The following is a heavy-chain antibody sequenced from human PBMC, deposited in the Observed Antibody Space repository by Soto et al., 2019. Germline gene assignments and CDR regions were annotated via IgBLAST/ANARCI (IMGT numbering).Heavy chain of an antibody. CDR2: ISGSGGST. D-gene: IGHD3-3*01. J-gene: IGHJ5*02. Sequence: GGSLSLSCAASGFTFSSYAMSWVRQAPGKGLEWVSAISGSGGSTYYADSVKGRFTISRDNSKNTLYLQMNSLRAEDTAVYYCAKDESGVHWFDPWGQGTLVTVSS. V-gene: IGHV3-23*01. CDR1: GFTFSSYA. CDR3: AKDESGVHWFDP.